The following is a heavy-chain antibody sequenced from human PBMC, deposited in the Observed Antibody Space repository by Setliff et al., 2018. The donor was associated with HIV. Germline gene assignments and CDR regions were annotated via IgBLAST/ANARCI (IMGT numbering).Heavy chain of an antibody. Sequence: ASETLSLTCAVYGGSFSAYYWSWIRQSPEMGLEWIAEISHTGSTKYNPSLGSRVTISLATSKNQFSLSLRSLSAADTAVYYCARDKRYRSPFDSWGQGTLVTVSS. D-gene: IGHD2-2*02. J-gene: IGHJ4*02. CDR3: ARDKRYRSPFDS. CDR1: GGSFSAYY. V-gene: IGHV4-34*01. CDR2: ISHTGST.